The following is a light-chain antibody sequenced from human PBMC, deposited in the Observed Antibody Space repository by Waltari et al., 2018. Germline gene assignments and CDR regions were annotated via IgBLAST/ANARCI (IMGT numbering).Light chain of an antibody. J-gene: IGKJ2*01. V-gene: IGKV3-20*01. CDR2: DVS. CDR1: QSVSGSS. Sequence: VLTQSPGTLSLSPAERVTLSCRASQSVSGSSLAWYQQKPGQAPSLLIYDVSSRATGIPDRFSGSGSGTDFTLTISRLEPEDFAVYYCQQYGSSPSMYTFGQGTKVEIK. CDR3: QQYGSSPSMYT.